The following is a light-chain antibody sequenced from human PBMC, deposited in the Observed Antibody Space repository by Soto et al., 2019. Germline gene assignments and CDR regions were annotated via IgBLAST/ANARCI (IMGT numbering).Light chain of an antibody. CDR2: EVT. CDR3: ASNTPTWV. V-gene: IGLV2-14*01. CDR1: SGNIGVQNS. J-gene: IGLJ3*02. Sequence: QSVLTQPASVSGSPGQTISMSCIGTSGNIGVQNSVSWYQQYPGKAPKLIIYEVTKRPSGISNRFSGSKSANTASLTISGRQADDEAAYYCASNTPTWVFGGGTKVTVL.